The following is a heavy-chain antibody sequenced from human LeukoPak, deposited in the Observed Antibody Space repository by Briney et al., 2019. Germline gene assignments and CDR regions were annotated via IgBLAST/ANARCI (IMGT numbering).Heavy chain of an antibody. V-gene: IGHV4-59*12. CDR2: IYYSGST. J-gene: IGHJ4*02. CDR3: ARDDLGIVGATSEGY. CDR1: GGSISSYY. Sequence: SETLSLTCTVSGGSISSYYWNWIRQPPGKGLEWIGYIYYSGSTNYNPSLKSRVTISVDTSKNQFSLKLSSVTAADTAVYYCARDDLGIVGATSEGYWGQGTLVTVSS. D-gene: IGHD1-26*01.